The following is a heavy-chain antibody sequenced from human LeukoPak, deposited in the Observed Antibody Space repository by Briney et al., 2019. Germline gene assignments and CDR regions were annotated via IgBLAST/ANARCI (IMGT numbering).Heavy chain of an antibody. D-gene: IGHD6-19*01. CDR2: FSAYNGNT. CDR3: ARRGRIAVAGTVSYYFDY. CDR1: GYTFTSYG. V-gene: IGHV1-18*01. J-gene: IGHJ4*02. Sequence: GAAGKASCNASGYTFTSYGISWVRHAPAQGLEWMGWFSAYNGNTNYAQKLQDRVTMTTDTSTSTAYMELRSLRADDTAVYYCARRGRIAVAGTVSYYFDYWGQGTLVTVSS.